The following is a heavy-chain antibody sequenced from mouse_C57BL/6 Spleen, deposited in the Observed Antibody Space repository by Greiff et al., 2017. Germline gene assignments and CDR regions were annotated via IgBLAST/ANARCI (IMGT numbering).Heavy chain of an antibody. Sequence: VQLQQSGAELVRPGASVKLSCTASGFNIKDDYMHWVKQRPEQGLEWIGWIDPENGDTEYASKFQGKATITADTSSNTAYLQLSSLTSEDTAVYYGTKGNPLAYWGQGTLVTVSA. CDR3: TKGNPLAY. V-gene: IGHV14-4*01. CDR2: IDPENGDT. CDR1: GFNIKDDY. D-gene: IGHD2-1*01. J-gene: IGHJ3*01.